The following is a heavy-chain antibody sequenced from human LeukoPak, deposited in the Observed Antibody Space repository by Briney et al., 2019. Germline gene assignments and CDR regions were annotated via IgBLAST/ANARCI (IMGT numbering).Heavy chain of an antibody. CDR3: ARGQSASCDY. CDR1: GYSISSGYY. J-gene: IGHJ4*02. Sequence: SETLSLTCAVSGYSISSGYYWDWIRQPPGKGLEWTGSIFHSGSTYYTPSLKSRVTISVDTSKNQFSLKLTSVTAADTAVYYCARGQSASCDYWGQGTLVTVSS. V-gene: IGHV4-38-2*01. D-gene: IGHD2-2*01. CDR2: IFHSGST.